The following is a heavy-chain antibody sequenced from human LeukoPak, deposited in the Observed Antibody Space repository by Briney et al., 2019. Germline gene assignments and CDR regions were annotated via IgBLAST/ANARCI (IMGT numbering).Heavy chain of an antibody. CDR3: ARGITMVRSFSAWFDP. CDR2: MNPNSGNT. Sequence: ASVKVSCKASGGTFRSDPITWVRQATGQGLEWMGWMNPNSGNTGYAQKFQGRVTITRNTSISTAYMELSSLRSEDTAVYYCARGITMVRSFSAWFDPWGQGTLVTVSS. D-gene: IGHD3-10*01. CDR1: GGTFRSDP. J-gene: IGHJ5*02. V-gene: IGHV1-8*03.